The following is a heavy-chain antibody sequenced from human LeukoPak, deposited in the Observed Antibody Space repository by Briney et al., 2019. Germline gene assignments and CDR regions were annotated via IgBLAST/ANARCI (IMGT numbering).Heavy chain of an antibody. CDR3: ARGGPRGVVVPAAIGRQNWFDP. CDR2: IYTSGST. CDR1: DGSISSYY. V-gene: IGHV4-4*07. J-gene: IGHJ5*02. Sequence: SETLSLTCTVSDGSISSYYWSWIRQPAGKGLEWTGRIYTSGSTNYNPSLKSRVTMSVDTSKNQFSLKLSSVTAADTAVYYCARGGPRGVVVPAAIGRQNWFDPWAQGTLVTVSS. D-gene: IGHD2-2*01.